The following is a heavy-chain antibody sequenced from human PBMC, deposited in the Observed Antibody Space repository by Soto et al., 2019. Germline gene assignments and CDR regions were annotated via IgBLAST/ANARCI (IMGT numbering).Heavy chain of an antibody. CDR2: ISRSSSTK. CDR3: ARDDAAGWFDP. Sequence: GGSLRLSCAASGFTFRGYWMNWVRQAPGKGLEWVSYISRSSSTKYYADSVKVRFTISRDNAKNSLYLQMNSLRAEDTAVYYCARDDAAGWFDPWGQGTLVTVSS. CDR1: GFTFRGYW. D-gene: IGHD3-10*01. V-gene: IGHV3-48*01. J-gene: IGHJ5*02.